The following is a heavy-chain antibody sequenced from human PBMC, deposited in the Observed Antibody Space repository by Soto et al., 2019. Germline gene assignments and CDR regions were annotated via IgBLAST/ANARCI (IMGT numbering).Heavy chain of an antibody. CDR3: AKESYSSGWYYYGMDV. V-gene: IGHV3-23*01. J-gene: IGHJ6*02. Sequence: GGSLRLSCAASGFTFSSYAMSWVRQAPGKGLEWVSAISGSGGSTYYADSVKGRFTISRDNSKNTLYLQMNSLRAEDTAVYYCAKESYSSGWYYYGMDVWGQGTTVTVSS. D-gene: IGHD6-19*01. CDR2: ISGSGGST. CDR1: GFTFSSYA.